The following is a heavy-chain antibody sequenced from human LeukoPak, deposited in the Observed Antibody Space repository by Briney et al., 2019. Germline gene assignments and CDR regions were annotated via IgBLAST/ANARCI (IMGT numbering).Heavy chain of an antibody. CDR2: INTNTGNP. J-gene: IGHJ5*02. CDR1: GYTFTSYA. V-gene: IGHV7-4-1*02. CDR3: ARDLFMNAVALNWFDP. Sequence: ASGKVSCKASGYTFTSYAMNWGRQAPGQGLEWMGGINTNTGNPTYAQGFTGRFVFSLDTSASTAYLHISSRKAEDTAVYYCARDLFMNAVALNWFDPWGQGTLVTVSS. D-gene: IGHD6-19*01.